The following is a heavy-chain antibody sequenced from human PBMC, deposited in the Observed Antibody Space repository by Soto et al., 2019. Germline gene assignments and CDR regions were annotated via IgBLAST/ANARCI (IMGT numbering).Heavy chain of an antibody. V-gene: IGHV4-59*01. D-gene: IGHD1-26*01. J-gene: IGHJ4*02. CDR3: ARERWSYHEKYFDY. CDR2: IYYSGST. Sequence: SETLSLACTVSGGSISSYYWSWIRQPPGKGLEWIGYIYYSGSTNYNPSLESRVTISVDTSKNQFSLKLSSVTAADTAVYYCARERWSYHEKYFDYWGQGTLVTVSS. CDR1: GGSISSYY.